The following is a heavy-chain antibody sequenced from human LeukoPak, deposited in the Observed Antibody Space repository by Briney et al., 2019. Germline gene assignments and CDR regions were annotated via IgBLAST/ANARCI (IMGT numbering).Heavy chain of an antibody. CDR2: IYWDDDK. CDR1: GFSLSTSGVG. Sequence: SGPTLVNPTQTLTLTCTFSGFSLSTSGVGVGWIRQPPGKALEWLALIYWDDDKRYSPSLKSRLTITKDTSKNQVVLTMTNMDPVDTATYYCAYLQGCSSTSCYGGDVFFDYWGQGTLVTVSS. J-gene: IGHJ4*02. V-gene: IGHV2-5*02. D-gene: IGHD2-2*01. CDR3: AYLQGCSSTSCYGGDVFFDY.